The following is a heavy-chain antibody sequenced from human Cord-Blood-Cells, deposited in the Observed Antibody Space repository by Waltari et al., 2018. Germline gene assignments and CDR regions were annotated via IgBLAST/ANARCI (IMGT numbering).Heavy chain of an antibody. Sequence: QVQLVESGGGVVQPGRSLRLSCAASGFTFSSYAMHWVRQAPGKGLGWVAVIAYNGSNKYYADSLKGRFTISRDNSKNTLYLQMNSLRAEDTAVYYCARTQRVSGDDAFDIWGQGTMVTVSS. CDR1: GFTFSSYA. J-gene: IGHJ3*02. V-gene: IGHV3-30-3*01. CDR3: ARTQRVSGDDAFDI. CDR2: IAYNGSNK. D-gene: IGHD7-27*01.